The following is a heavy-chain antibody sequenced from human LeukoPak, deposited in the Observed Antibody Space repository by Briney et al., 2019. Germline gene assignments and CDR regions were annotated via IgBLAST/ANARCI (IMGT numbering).Heavy chain of an antibody. CDR1: GFTFSDYA. J-gene: IGHJ4*02. CDR3: ARATSSAWYYFDY. CDR2: ISWDGDSI. Sequence: GGSLRLSCAASGFTFSDYAMHWVRHDPGKGLEWVSLISWDGDSIYYADSVKGRFTISRDNSKNSLYLQMNSLRVEDTALYYCARATSSAWYYFDYWGQGTLVTVSS. D-gene: IGHD6-19*01. V-gene: IGHV3-43D*03.